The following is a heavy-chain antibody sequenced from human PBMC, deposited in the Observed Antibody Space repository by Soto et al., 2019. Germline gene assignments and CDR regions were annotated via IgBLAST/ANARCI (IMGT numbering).Heavy chain of an antibody. CDR1: GASITRSSYY. Sequence: PSETLSLTCSVSGASITRSSYYWAWIRQPPGKGLEWIASIHSHSGTTYYASSLKGRVLISVDTSKNHFSLNLSSVTAADTSVYYCARPGAACSLDVWGQVTTVTVSS. V-gene: IGHV4-39*01. J-gene: IGHJ6*02. CDR2: IHSHSGTT. CDR3: ARPGAACSLDV. D-gene: IGHD3-10*02.